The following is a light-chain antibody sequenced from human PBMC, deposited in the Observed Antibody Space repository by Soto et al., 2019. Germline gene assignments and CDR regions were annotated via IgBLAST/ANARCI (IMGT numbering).Light chain of an antibody. CDR1: SNDVGIYNY. J-gene: IGLJ2*01. CDR3: CSYTTISTLV. Sequence: QSALTQPASVSGSPGQSITMSCTGTSNDVGIYNYVSWYQQHPGKAPKLMIFDVSSRPSGVSNRFSGSKSGNTASLTIFGLQAEDEADYYCCSYTTISTLVFGGGTKLTVL. V-gene: IGLV2-14*03. CDR2: DVS.